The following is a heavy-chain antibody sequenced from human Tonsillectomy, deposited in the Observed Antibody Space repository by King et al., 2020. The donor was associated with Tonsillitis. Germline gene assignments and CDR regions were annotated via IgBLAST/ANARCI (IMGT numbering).Heavy chain of an antibody. J-gene: IGHJ4*02. V-gene: IGHV3-30*02. CDR3: AKDRVGFAYSSSRLFDY. CDR1: RFPFSNFG. CDR2: IRYVGNKK. Sequence: QVQLVESGGGVVQPVGSLRLSCAGSRFPFSNFGMHSVRQAPGKGLEWVAFIRYVGNKKYYGDSVKGRFTISRDNSKNTLYLEMNSLSIEDTAVYFCAKDRVGFAYSSSRLFDYWGQGTLVTVSS. D-gene: IGHD3-22*01.